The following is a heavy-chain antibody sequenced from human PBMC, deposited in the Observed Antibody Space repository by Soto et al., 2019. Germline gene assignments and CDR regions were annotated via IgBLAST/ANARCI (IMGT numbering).Heavy chain of an antibody. CDR3: AQPWYNSSPPSYYFDY. V-gene: IGHV2-5*02. CDR2: IYWDDDK. CDR1: GFSLSTSGVG. Sequence: SGPTLVNPTQTLTLTCTFSGFSLSTSGVGVGWIRQPPGKALEWLALIYWDDDKRYSPSLKSRLTITKDTSKNQVVLTMTNMDPVDTATYYCAQPWYNSSPPSYYFDYWGQGTLVTVSS. J-gene: IGHJ4*02. D-gene: IGHD6-6*01.